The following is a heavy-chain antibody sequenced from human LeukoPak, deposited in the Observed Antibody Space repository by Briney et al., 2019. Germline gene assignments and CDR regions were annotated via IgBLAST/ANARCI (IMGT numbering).Heavy chain of an antibody. CDR3: ARWGRDSSANGGYFDY. Sequence: PGGSLRLSCAASGFTFSSYGMHWVRQAPGKGLEWVAFIRYDGSNKYYADSVKGRFTISRDNSKNTLYLQMNSLRAEDPAVYYCARWGRDSSANGGYFDYWGQGTLVTVSS. CDR2: IRYDGSNK. D-gene: IGHD3-22*01. V-gene: IGHV3-30*02. J-gene: IGHJ4*02. CDR1: GFTFSSYG.